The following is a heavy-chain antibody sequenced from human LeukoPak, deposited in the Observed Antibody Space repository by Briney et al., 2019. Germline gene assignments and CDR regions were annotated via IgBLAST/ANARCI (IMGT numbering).Heavy chain of an antibody. J-gene: IGHJ4*02. V-gene: IGHV4-59*12. Sequence: SESLSLTCTVSGDSIDSYYWSWIRQPPGKGLEWIGYIYYRGTTSYNPFLKSRVTISVDTSKNQFSLKLNSVTAADTAVYYCARLPRYGGYDHFDYWGQGILVIVSS. CDR3: ARLPRYGGYDHFDY. D-gene: IGHD5-12*01. CDR2: IYYRGTT. CDR1: GDSIDSYY.